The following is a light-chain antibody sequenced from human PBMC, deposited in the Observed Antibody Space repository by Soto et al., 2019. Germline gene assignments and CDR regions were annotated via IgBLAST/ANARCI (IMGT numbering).Light chain of an antibody. V-gene: IGLV2-14*01. CDR3: SSYTSSNTYV. CDR1: RIDVGGYNY. J-gene: IGLJ1*01. Sequence: SVVTQPASVSGSPGQSITISCTGSRIDVGGYNYVSWYQQLPGKAPKVMIYEVSRRPSGVSNRFSGSKSGNTASLTISGLQTEDEADYYCSSYTSSNTYVFGTGTKVTVL. CDR2: EVS.